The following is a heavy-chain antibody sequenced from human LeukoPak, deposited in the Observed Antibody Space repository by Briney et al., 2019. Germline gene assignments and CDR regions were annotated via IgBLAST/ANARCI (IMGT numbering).Heavy chain of an antibody. CDR1: GFTFGSYA. V-gene: IGHV3-23*01. Sequence: GGSLRLSCAASGFTFGSYAMYWVRQAPGKGLEWVSGIFGSGGSAHYADSVKGRFTISRDNSKNTVYLQMDSLRAEDTATYYCARTTTGYSSGRYPAWPIDYWGQGTLVTVSS. CDR3: ARTTTGYSSGRYPAWPIDY. D-gene: IGHD2-15*01. J-gene: IGHJ4*02. CDR2: IFGSGGSA.